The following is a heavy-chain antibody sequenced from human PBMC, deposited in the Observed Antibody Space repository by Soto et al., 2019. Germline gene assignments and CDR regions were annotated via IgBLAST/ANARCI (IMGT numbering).Heavy chain of an antibody. CDR3: ARATGYVPQAFHI. CDR1: SGSISSTNW. V-gene: IGHV4-4*02. CDR2: IYQTGSI. J-gene: IGHJ3*02. D-gene: IGHD5-12*01. Sequence: SETLSLTCVVSSGSISSTNWWSWVRQPPGKGLEWIGEIYQTGSISYSPSLLSRITISVDKSKNQFSLKLRSVTAVDTAMYYCARATGYVPQAFHIWGQGTMVTVSS.